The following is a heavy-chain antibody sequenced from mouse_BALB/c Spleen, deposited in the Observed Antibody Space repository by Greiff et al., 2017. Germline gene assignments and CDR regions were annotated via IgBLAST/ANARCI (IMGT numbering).Heavy chain of an antibody. Sequence: EVKLVESGGGLVKPGGSLKLSCAASGFTFSSYAMSWVRQSPEKRLEWVAEISSGGSYTYYPDTVTGRFTISRDNAKNTLYLEMSSLRSEDTAMYYCARVSTMITTGYAMDYWGQGTSVTVSS. CDR1: GFTFSSYA. J-gene: IGHJ4*01. V-gene: IGHV5-9-4*01. D-gene: IGHD2-4*01. CDR3: ARVSTMITTGYAMDY. CDR2: ISSGGSYT.